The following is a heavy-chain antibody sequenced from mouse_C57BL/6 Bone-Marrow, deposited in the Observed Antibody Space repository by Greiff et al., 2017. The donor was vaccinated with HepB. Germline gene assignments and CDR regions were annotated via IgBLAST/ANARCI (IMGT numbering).Heavy chain of an antibody. J-gene: IGHJ1*03. CDR3: ARSRVTTDWYFDV. V-gene: IGHV1-80*01. Sequence: VKLVESGAELVKPGASVKISCKASGYAFSSYWMNWVKQRPGKGPEWIGQIYPGDGDTNYNGKFKGKATLTADKSSSTAYMQLSSLTSEDSAVYFCARSRVTTDWYFDVWGTGTTVTVSS. D-gene: IGHD1-1*01. CDR2: IYPGDGDT. CDR1: GYAFSSYW.